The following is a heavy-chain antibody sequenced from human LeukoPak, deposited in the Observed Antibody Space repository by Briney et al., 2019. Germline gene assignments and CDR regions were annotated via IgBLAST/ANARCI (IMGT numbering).Heavy chain of an antibody. V-gene: IGHV3-23*01. CDR2: ISGSGGST. CDR3: ARDRYCSGGSGYSDAFDI. J-gene: IGHJ3*02. Sequence: GGSLRLSCAASGFTFSSYAMSWVRQAPGKGLEWVSAISGSGGSTYYADSVKGRFTISRDNSKNTLYLQMNSLRAEDTAVYYCARDRYCSGGSGYSDAFDIWGQGTMVTVSS. D-gene: IGHD2-15*01. CDR1: GFTFSSYA.